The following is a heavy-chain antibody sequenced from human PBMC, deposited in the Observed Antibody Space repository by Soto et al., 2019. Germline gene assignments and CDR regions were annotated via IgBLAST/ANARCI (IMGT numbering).Heavy chain of an antibody. V-gene: IGHV1-3*01. D-gene: IGHD3-22*01. CDR3: AREDYYDSSGYYKF. CDR1: GYTFTSYA. CDR2: INAGNGNT. Sequence: QVQLVQSGAEVKKPGASVKVSCKASGYTFTSYAMHWVRQAPGQRLEWMGWINAGNGNTKYSQKFQGRVTITRDTSASTAYMELSSLRSEDTAVYYCAREDYYDSSGYYKFWGQGTLVTVSS. J-gene: IGHJ4*02.